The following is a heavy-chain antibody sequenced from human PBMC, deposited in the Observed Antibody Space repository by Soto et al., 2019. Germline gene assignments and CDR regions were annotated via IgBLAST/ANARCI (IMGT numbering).Heavy chain of an antibody. D-gene: IGHD3-3*01. CDR2: FDPEDGET. CDR3: ARDPSYDFWSGYYLLGAFDI. V-gene: IGHV1-24*01. CDR1: GYTLTELS. Sequence: DSVKVSCKVSGYTLTELSMHWVRQVPGKGLEWMGGFDPEDGETIYAQKFQDRVTMTEDTSTETAYMQMNSLRAEDTAVYYCARDPSYDFWSGYYLLGAFDIWGQGTMVTVSS. J-gene: IGHJ3*02.